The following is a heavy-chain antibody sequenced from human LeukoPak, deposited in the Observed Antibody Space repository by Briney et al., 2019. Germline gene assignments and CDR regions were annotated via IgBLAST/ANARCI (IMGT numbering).Heavy chain of an antibody. CDR2: ISYDGSNK. J-gene: IGHJ4*02. Sequence: PGGSLRPSCAASGFTFSNYGMHWVRQAPGKGLEWVPVISYDGSNKYYADSVKGRFTVSRDNSKNTLYLQMNSLRAEDTAVYYCANLFGLGGGDYGEPPRFDYWGQGTLVTVSS. D-gene: IGHD4-17*01. V-gene: IGHV3-30*18. CDR1: GFTFSNYG. CDR3: ANLFGLGGGDYGEPPRFDY.